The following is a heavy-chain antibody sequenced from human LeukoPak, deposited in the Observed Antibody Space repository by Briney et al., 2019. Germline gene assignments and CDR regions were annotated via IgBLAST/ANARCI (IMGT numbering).Heavy chain of an antibody. CDR1: GFTVSSNY. D-gene: IGHD3-22*01. V-gene: IGHV3-53*01. CDR3: ARSKAGMYYYDSSGYYFGD. CDR2: IYSGGST. J-gene: IGHJ4*02. Sequence: AGGSLRLSCAASGFTVSSNYMCWVRQAPGKGLEWVSVIYSGGSTYYADSVKGRFTISRDNSKNTLYLQMNSLRAEDTAVYYCARSKAGMYYYDSSGYYFGDWGQGTLVTVSS.